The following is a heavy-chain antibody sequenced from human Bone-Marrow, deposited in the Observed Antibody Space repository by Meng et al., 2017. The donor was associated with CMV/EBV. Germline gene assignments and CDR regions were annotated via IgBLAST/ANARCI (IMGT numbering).Heavy chain of an antibody. CDR2: ISSSSSYI. J-gene: IGHJ6*02. V-gene: IGHV3-21*01. D-gene: IGHD4-11*01. Sequence: GGSLRLSCAASGFTFSSYSMNWVRQAPGKGLEWVSSISSSSSYIYYADSVKGRFTISRDNAKDSLCLQMNSLRAEDTAVYYCARHRYSNYEGGYGMDVWGQGTMVTVSS. CDR1: GFTFSSYS. CDR3: ARHRYSNYEGGYGMDV.